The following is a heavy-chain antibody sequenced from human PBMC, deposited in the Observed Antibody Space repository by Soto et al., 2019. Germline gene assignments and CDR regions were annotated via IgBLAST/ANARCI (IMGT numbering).Heavy chain of an antibody. CDR1: GFTFTSYA. V-gene: IGHV3-23*01. CDR2: ISVSGGGT. J-gene: IGHJ4*02. CDR3: GKDQRTIGVWYNDY. D-gene: IGHD2-8*01. Sequence: EVQLLESGGGLVQPGGSLRLSCAASGFTFTSYAMTWVRQAPGKGLEWVSSISVSGGGTYYAYSVKGRFTISRDNSKNTLYLQMNGLSAEDTAVYYCGKDQRTIGVWYNDYWGQGALVTVSS.